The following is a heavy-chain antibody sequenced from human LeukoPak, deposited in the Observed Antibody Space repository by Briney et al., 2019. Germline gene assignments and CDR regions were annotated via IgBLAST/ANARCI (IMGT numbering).Heavy chain of an antibody. CDR2: IYGSDDKT. D-gene: IGHD2-15*01. CDR1: GFTFSSYA. Sequence: GGSLRLSCAASGFTFSSYAMSWVRQAPGKGLELVSGIYGSDDKTVYGDAVKGRFTISRDNSKNTLYLRMNSLRADDTAVYYCAKTQGYYDAWGQGALVTVSS. V-gene: IGHV3-23*01. J-gene: IGHJ5*02. CDR3: AKTQGYYDA.